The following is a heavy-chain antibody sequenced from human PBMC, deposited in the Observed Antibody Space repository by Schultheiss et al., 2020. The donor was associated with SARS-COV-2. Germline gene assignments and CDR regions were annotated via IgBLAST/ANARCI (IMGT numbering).Heavy chain of an antibody. CDR3: ARIVGASDFDG. CDR1: GGSVSSGSYY. J-gene: IGHJ4*02. Sequence: SETLSLTCTVSGGSVSSGSYYWTWIRQPPGKGLEWIGYMYYGENTNYHPSLKSRVTISGDTSKNQFSLKLSSVTAADTAVYYCARIVGASDFDGWGQGTLVTVSS. D-gene: IGHD1-26*01. V-gene: IGHV4-61*01. CDR2: MYYGENT.